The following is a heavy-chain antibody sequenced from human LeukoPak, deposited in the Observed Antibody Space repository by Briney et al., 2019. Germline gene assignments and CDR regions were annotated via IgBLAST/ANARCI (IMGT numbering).Heavy chain of an antibody. CDR1: GASISNQH. CDR2: ISYTGAT. CDR3: TRGFYEPFDH. V-gene: IGHV4-59*11. Sequence: SETLSLTCTVSGASISNQHWDWIRQSPGEGLEWIGYISYTGATGYNPSLKSRATISFDTSKNQFSLNIKSVTAADTAVYYCTRGFYEPFDHWGQGKLVTV. J-gene: IGHJ4*02. D-gene: IGHD2/OR15-2a*01.